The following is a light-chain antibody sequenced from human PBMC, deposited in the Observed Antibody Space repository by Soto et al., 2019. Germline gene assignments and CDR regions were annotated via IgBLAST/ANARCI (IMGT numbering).Light chain of an antibody. J-gene: IGLJ2*01. V-gene: IGLV1-40*01. Sequence: QSVLTQPPSVSGAPGQRVTISCTGSSSNIGAGYDVHWYQQLPGTAPKLVIYGNTDRPSGVPDRFSGSKSATSASLAITGLQAEDEADYYCQSYDSSLSGVVFGGGTQLTVL. CDR3: QSYDSSLSGVV. CDR1: SSNIGAGYD. CDR2: GNT.